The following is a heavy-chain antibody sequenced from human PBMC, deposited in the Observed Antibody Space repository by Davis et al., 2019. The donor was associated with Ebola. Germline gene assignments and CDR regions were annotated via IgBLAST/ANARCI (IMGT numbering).Heavy chain of an antibody. CDR1: GFTFSSYA. Sequence: PGGSLRLSCAASGFTFSSYAMHWVRQAPGKGLEWVAVISYDGSNKYYADSVKGRFTISRDNSKNTLYLQMNSLRAEDTAVYYCAREGVGSSWYYYYYGMDVWGQGTTVTVSS. V-gene: IGHV3-30-3*01. D-gene: IGHD6-13*01. CDR2: ISYDGSNK. CDR3: AREGVGSSWYYYYYGMDV. J-gene: IGHJ6*02.